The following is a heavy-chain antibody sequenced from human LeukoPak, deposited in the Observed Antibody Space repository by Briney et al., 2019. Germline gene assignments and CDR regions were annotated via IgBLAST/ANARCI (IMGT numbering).Heavy chain of an antibody. CDR1: GGSISSYY. CDR2: IYYSGST. Sequence: PSETLSLTCTGSGGSISSYYWSWIRQPPGKGLEWIGYIYYSGSTNYNPSLKSRVTISVDTTKNQFSLKLSSVTAADTAVYYCARGLRYYGSGSYYHYYYYFMDVWGKGTTVTVSS. J-gene: IGHJ6*03. V-gene: IGHV4-59*01. D-gene: IGHD3-10*01. CDR3: ARGLRYYGSGSYYHYYYYFMDV.